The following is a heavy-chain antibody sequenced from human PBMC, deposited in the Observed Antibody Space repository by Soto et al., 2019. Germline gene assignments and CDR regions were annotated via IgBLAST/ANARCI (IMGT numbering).Heavy chain of an antibody. CDR3: ARHVKLGYCSSTSCAVLYDY. V-gene: IGHV4-39*01. Sequence: SETLSLTCTVSGGSISSSSYYWGWIRQPPGKGLEWIGSIYYSGSTYYNPSLKSRVTISVDTSTNQFSLKLSSVTAADTAVYYCARHVKLGYCSSTSCAVLYDYWGQGTLVTVAS. CDR2: IYYSGST. CDR1: GGSISSSSYY. J-gene: IGHJ4*02. D-gene: IGHD2-2*01.